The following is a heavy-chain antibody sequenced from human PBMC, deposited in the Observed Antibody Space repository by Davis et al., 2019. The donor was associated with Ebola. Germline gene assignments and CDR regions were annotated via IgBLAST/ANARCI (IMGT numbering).Heavy chain of an antibody. Sequence: SETLSLTCTVSGGSISSSSYYWGWIRQPPGKGLEWIGSIYYSGSTYYNPSLKSRVTISVDTSKNQFSLKLSSVTAADTAVYYCARPDLKYSSGWYWFDPWGQGILVTVSS. V-gene: IGHV4-39*01. CDR1: GGSISSSSYY. CDR2: IYYSGST. D-gene: IGHD6-19*01. J-gene: IGHJ5*02. CDR3: ARPDLKYSSGWYWFDP.